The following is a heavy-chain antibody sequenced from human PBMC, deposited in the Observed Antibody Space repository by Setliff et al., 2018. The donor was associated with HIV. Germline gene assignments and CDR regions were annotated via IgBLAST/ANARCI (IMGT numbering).Heavy chain of an antibody. CDR3: ARGWEGGMDY. V-gene: IGHV4-4*09. J-gene: IGHJ4*02. Sequence: SETLSLTCTVSGGSITSYYWNWIRQSPGKGLEWIGYIFDSGTTKYNPSVTSRVTISVDASKNQFFLQLISVTAADTAVYYCARGWEGGMDYWGQGTLVTVSS. D-gene: IGHD1-26*01. CDR2: IFDSGTT. CDR1: GGSITSYY.